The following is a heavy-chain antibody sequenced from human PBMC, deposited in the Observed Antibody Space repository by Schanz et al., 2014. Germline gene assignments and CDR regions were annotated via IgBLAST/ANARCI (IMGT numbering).Heavy chain of an antibody. Sequence: QVQLVQSGAEVKKPGASVKVSCKASGYTFVSYSMLWVRQAPGQGLEWMGIINPSGGGTSYALRFQDRVTVTRDTSRSTVYMELTSLRSEDTAVYYCAGTYCSSTSCYTGYYYMDVWGKGTTVTVSS. CDR2: INPSGGGT. J-gene: IGHJ6*03. D-gene: IGHD2-2*02. V-gene: IGHV1-46*01. CDR3: AGTYCSSTSCYTGYYYMDV. CDR1: GYTFVSYS.